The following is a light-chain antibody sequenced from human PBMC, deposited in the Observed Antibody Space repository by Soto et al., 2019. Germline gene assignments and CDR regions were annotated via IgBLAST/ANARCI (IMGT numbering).Light chain of an antibody. CDR2: DVG. V-gene: IGLV2-14*03. CDR1: SSDVGGLNF. J-gene: IGLJ2*01. CDR3: SLDTSSSTLVV. Sequence: QSALTQPASVSGSPGQSITISCTGTSSDVGGLNFVSWYQHHPGKAPKLMIYDVGNRPSGVSNRFSGSKSGNTASLTISGLQAEDEAEYYCSLDTSSSTLVVFGGVTKLTVL.